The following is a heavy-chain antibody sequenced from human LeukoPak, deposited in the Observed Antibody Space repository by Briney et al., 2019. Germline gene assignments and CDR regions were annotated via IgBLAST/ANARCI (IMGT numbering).Heavy chain of an antibody. D-gene: IGHD6-13*01. J-gene: IGHJ4*02. V-gene: IGHV3-7*01. CDR1: KFIFSSYS. Sequence: PGGSLRLSCAASKFIFSSYSMNWVRQAPGKGLEWVANIKQDGSEKYYVDSVKGRFTISRDNAKNSLYLQMNSLRAEDTAVYYCARDRVWTVLYWGQGTLVTVSS. CDR2: IKQDGSEK. CDR3: ARDRVWTVLY.